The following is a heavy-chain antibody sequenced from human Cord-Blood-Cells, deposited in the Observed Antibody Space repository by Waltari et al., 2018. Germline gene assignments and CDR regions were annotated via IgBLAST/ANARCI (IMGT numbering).Heavy chain of an antibody. J-gene: IGHJ3*02. CDR3: ATPGSYDSSGYYYNAFDI. V-gene: IGHV4-34*01. Sequence: QVQLQQWGAGLLKPSETLSLTCAVDGGSFSGYYWSWIRQPPGKGLEWIGEINHSGSTNYNPSLKSRVTISVDTSKNQFSLKLSSVTAADTAVYYCATPGSYDSSGYYYNAFDIWGQGTMVTVSS. CDR2: INHSGST. CDR1: GGSFSGYY. D-gene: IGHD3-22*01.